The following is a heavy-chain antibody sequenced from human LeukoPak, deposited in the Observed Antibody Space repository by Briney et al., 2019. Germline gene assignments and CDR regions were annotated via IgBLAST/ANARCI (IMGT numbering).Heavy chain of an antibody. CDR3: TTIGFGDFHFDY. CDR2: IKSRVDGGTT. Sequence: GGSLRLSCAASGFVFSDPWLSWVRQAPGKGLEWVGRIKSRVDGGTTDYAAPVKGRFTISRDDSKNTLFLQMNSLTMEDTAVYYCTTIGFGDFHFDYWGQGTLVTVSS. J-gene: IGHJ4*02. V-gene: IGHV3-15*01. CDR1: GFVFSDPW. D-gene: IGHD3-10*01.